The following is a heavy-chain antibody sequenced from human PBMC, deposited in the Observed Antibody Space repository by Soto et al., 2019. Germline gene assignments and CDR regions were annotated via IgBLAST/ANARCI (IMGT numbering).Heavy chain of an antibody. CDR2: IIPMYGPA. Sequence: QVPLVQSGAEVKKPGSSVTVSCKASGGTFSSYAIHWVRQAPGQGLEWMGGIIPMYGPAKYAQRFQGRVTITADESPTTGYMELTSLTSQDTAVYYCASVTSMVRGVIDNWFDPWGHGTLVTVSS. D-gene: IGHD3-10*01. CDR1: GGTFSSYA. CDR3: ASVTSMVRGVIDNWFDP. J-gene: IGHJ5*02. V-gene: IGHV1-69*01.